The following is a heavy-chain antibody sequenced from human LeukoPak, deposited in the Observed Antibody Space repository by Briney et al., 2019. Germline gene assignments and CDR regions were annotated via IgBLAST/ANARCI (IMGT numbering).Heavy chain of an antibody. V-gene: IGHV5-51*01. CDR2: IYPGDSET. Sequence: GESLKISCKGSGYMFTSYWIGWVRQMPGKGLEWVGIIYPGDSETRYSPPFQGQVTISADKSISTAYLQWRSLKASDTAMYYCARRDRIAVAGCDYWGQGTLVTVSS. CDR1: GYMFTSYW. D-gene: IGHD6-19*01. J-gene: IGHJ4*02. CDR3: ARRDRIAVAGCDY.